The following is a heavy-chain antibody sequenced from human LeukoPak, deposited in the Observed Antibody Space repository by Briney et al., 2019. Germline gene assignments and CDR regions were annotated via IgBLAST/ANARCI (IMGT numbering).Heavy chain of an antibody. D-gene: IGHD2-15*01. Sequence: GASVKVSCKASGYTFTGYYMHWVRQAPGQGLEWMGWINPNSGGTNYAQKFQGRVTMTRDTSISTAYMELSRLRSDDTAVYYCARQDIVVVVAATSNWFDPWGREPWSPSPQ. V-gene: IGHV1-2*02. J-gene: IGHJ5*02. CDR3: ARQDIVVVVAATSNWFDP. CDR1: GYTFTGYY. CDR2: INPNSGGT.